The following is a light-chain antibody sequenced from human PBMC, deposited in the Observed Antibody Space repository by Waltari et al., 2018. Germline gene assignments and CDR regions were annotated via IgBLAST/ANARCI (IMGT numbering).Light chain of an antibody. V-gene: IGLV2-8*01. CDR1: SSDVGGYDY. CDR3: ASYAGSKNPYV. J-gene: IGLJ1*01. CDR2: EVN. Sequence: QSALTQPPSASGSPGQSVTISCTGTSSDVGGYDYVSWYQRHPGKAPKPIIQEVNKRPSGVPYRFSGSESGNTASLTVSGLQADDEADYYCASYAGSKNPYVFGTGTKVTVL.